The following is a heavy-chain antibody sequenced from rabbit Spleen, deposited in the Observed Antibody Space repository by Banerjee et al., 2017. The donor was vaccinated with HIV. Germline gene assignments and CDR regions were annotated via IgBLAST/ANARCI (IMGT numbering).Heavy chain of an antibody. CDR2: IDAGSGGT. J-gene: IGHJ3*01. CDR1: GFSFSSSYY. D-gene: IGHD4-2*01. CDR3: TRDIAAKNSRIRLDL. V-gene: IGHV1S40*01. Sequence: QQLVESGGGLVKPGASLTLTCTASGFSFSSSYYMCWVRQAPGKGLEWIGYIDAGSGGTAYASWANGRFTISKASSTTVTLQMTSLTAADTATYFCTRDIAAKNSRIRLDLWGPGTLVTVS.